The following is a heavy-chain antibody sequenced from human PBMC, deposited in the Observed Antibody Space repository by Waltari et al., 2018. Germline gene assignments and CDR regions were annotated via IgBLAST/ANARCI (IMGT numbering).Heavy chain of an antibody. CDR1: GFRFRDYE. CDR3: TRDLYGSGGDWFDP. V-gene: IGHV3-21*03. Sequence: EERLVESGGGLVKPGGSLRLSCVASGFRFRDYELNWVRQAPGTVLEWLSSIGGTHSNIFYAESVRGRFTVASDNSKNSLYLEMSNVRAEDTGLHYCTRDLYGSGGDWFDPWGQGTLVTVSS. CDR2: IGGTHSNI. D-gene: IGHD3-10*01. J-gene: IGHJ5*02.